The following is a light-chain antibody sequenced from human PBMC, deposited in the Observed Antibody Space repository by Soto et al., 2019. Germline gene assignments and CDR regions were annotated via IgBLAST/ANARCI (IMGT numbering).Light chain of an antibody. CDR3: QHYNSYSEA. CDR2: DAS. CDR1: QGISNF. V-gene: IGKV1-17*03. J-gene: IGKJ1*01. Sequence: DIQMTQSPSAMSASVGDRVTITCRASQGISNFLSWFHQKPVKVPKRLIYDASSLQSGVPSRFSGSGPGTEFTLTISSLQPDDFATYYCQHYNSYSEAFGQGTKVE.